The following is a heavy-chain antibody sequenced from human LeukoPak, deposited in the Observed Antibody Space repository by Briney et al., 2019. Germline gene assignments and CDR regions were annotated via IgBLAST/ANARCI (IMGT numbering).Heavy chain of an antibody. J-gene: IGHJ3*02. Sequence: VKVSCKASGGTFSSYAISWVRQAPGQGLEWMGGIIPIFGTTNYAQKFQGRVTITADESTSTAYMELSSLRSEDTAVYYCARAKIPGIAVAGGDYAFDIWGQGTMVTVSS. CDR1: GGTFSSYA. CDR2: IIPIFGTT. D-gene: IGHD6-19*01. V-gene: IGHV1-69*13. CDR3: ARAKIPGIAVAGGDYAFDI.